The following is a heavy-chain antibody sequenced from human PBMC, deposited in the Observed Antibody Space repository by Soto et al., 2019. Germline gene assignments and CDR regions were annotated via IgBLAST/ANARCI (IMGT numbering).Heavy chain of an antibody. CDR1: GGTFSSYT. Sequence: SVKVSCKGSGGTFSSYTITWVRQAPGQGLEWMGRIIPIFGIASYAQKFQGRVTITADKSTGTGYMELRSLRSDDTAVYYCARSHYDFWSGYYCSYWGQGTLVTVSS. D-gene: IGHD3-3*01. CDR2: IIPIFGIA. V-gene: IGHV1-69*02. CDR3: ARSHYDFWSGYYCSY. J-gene: IGHJ4*02.